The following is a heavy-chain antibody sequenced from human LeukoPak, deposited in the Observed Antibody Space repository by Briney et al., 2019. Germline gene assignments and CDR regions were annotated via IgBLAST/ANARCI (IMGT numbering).Heavy chain of an antibody. CDR1: GFTFSSYA. D-gene: IGHD1-26*01. CDR3: ARAIVGRLDY. J-gene: IGHJ4*02. Sequence: GGSLRLSCAASGFTFSSYAMHWVRQAPGKGLEWVAVISYDGSNKYYADSVKGRFTISRDNSKNTLYLQMNSLRAEDTAVYYCARAIVGRLDYWGRGTLVTVSS. V-gene: IGHV3-30-3*01. CDR2: ISYDGSNK.